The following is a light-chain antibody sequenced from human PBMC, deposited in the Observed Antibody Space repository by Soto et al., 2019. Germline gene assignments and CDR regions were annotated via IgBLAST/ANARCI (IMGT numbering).Light chain of an antibody. Sequence: EIVLTQSPATLSSSPGERATLSCRASQSVINSYLAWYQQKPGQAPRLLLYGAYNRATGIPDRFSGSGSGTDFTLTISRLEPEDFAVYYCQQYGTAPWTFGQGTKVDIK. V-gene: IGKV3-20*01. CDR2: GAY. CDR1: QSVINSY. J-gene: IGKJ1*01. CDR3: QQYGTAPWT.